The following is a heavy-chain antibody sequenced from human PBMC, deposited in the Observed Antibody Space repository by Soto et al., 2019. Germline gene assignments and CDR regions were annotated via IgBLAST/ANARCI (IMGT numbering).Heavy chain of an antibody. D-gene: IGHD2-2*01. J-gene: IGHJ4*02. CDR1: GYTLTELS. CDR2: FDPEDGET. Sequence: ASVKVSCKVSGYTLTELSMHWVRQAPGKGLEWMGGFDPEDGETTYAQKFQGRVTMTEDTSTDTAYMELSSLRSEDTAVYYCATVCSTSCYYGPDYWGQGTLVTVSS. CDR3: ATVCSTSCYYGPDY. V-gene: IGHV1-24*01.